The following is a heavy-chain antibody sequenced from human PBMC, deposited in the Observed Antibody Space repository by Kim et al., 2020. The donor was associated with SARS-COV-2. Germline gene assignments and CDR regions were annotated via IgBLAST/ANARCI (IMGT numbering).Heavy chain of an antibody. CDR3: AKDTGDGVGFNLDH. J-gene: IGHJ4*02. D-gene: IGHD3-16*01. Sequence: NPSLMSRVSISLDTSENHFSLMLTSVTAADTAVYYCAKDTGDGVGFNLDHWGRGILVTVSS. V-gene: IGHV4-61*03.